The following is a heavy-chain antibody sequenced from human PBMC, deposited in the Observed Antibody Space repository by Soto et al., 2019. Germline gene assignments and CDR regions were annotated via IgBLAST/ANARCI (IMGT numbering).Heavy chain of an antibody. Sequence: GGSLRLSCAASGFSFATYTMNWVRQAPGKGLEWVSGIGGGRDTHYADSVRGRFTISRDVSRNMVVLQMSSLRAEDTGIYYCAKDRRPDGIWSFDFWGQGTLVTVSS. CDR3: AKDRRPDGIWSFDF. CDR1: GFSFATYT. J-gene: IGHJ4*02. D-gene: IGHD3-9*01. CDR2: IGGGRDT. V-gene: IGHV3-23*01.